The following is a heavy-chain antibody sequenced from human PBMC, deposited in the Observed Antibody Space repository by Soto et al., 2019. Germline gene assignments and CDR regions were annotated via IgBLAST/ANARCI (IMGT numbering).Heavy chain of an antibody. CDR2: IWYDGSNK. Sequence: QVQLVESGGGVVQPGRSLRLSCAASGFTFSSYGMHWVRQAPGKGLEWVAVIWYDGSNKYYADSVKGRFTISRDNSKNTLYLQMNSLRAEDTAVYYCASSSGWNPKNNYYYYGMDVWGQGTTVTVSS. D-gene: IGHD1-1*01. V-gene: IGHV3-33*01. CDR3: ASSSGWNPKNNYYYYGMDV. J-gene: IGHJ6*02. CDR1: GFTFSSYG.